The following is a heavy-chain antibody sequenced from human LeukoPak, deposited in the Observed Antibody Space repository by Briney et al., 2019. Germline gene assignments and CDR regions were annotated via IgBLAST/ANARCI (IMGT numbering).Heavy chain of an antibody. CDR3: ARTFSSGYYYFEY. D-gene: IGHD6-19*01. CDR2: INAGNGNT. J-gene: IGHJ4*02. Sequence: GASVKVSCKASGYTFTNYVIYWVRQAHGQRLEWMGWINAGNGNTKYSQKFQGRVTVIRDTSASTAYMELSSLRSEDTAVYYCARTFSSGYYYFEYWGQGTLVTVSS. CDR1: GYTFTNYV. V-gene: IGHV1-3*01.